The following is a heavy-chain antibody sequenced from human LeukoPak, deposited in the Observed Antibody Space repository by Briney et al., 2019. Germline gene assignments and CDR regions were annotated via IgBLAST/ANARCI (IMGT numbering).Heavy chain of an antibody. CDR1: GGSISSSSYY. J-gene: IGHJ3*02. CDR3: ARPTQEVILSDAFDI. V-gene: IGHV4-39*01. CDR2: IYYSGST. Sequence: SSETLSLTCTVSGGSISSSSYYWGWIRQRPGKGLEWIGSIYYSGSTYYNPSLKSRVTISVDTSKNQFSLKLSSVTAADTAVYYCARPTQEVILSDAFDIWGQGTMVTVSS. D-gene: IGHD3-22*01.